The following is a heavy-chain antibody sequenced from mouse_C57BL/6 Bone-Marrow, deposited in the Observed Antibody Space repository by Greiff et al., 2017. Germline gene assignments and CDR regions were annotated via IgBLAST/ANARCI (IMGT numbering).Heavy chain of an antibody. CDR3: ARTDYYDGSSSWFAD. J-gene: IGHJ3*01. V-gene: IGHV1-69*01. Sequence: QVQLQQPGAELVMPGASVKLSCKASGYTFTSYWMHWVKQRPGQGLEWIGEIDPSDSYTNYNQKFKGKSTLTVDKSSSTAYMQLSSLTSADAAVYYCARTDYYDGSSSWFADWGQGTLVTVSA. CDR2: IDPSDSYT. D-gene: IGHD1-1*01. CDR1: GYTFTSYW.